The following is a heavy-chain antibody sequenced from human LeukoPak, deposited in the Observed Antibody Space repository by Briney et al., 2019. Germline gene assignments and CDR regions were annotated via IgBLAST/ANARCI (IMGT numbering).Heavy chain of an antibody. V-gene: IGHV1-18*03. Sequence: ASVKVSCKASGYSFTTYGISWVRQAPGQGLEWMGWISTYNGNTNYAQKVQGRVTITTDTSTSTAYMELRRLRSDDMAVYYCARDTNYFTSSFDYWGQGTLVTVSS. CDR2: ISTYNGNT. CDR1: GYSFTTYG. CDR3: ARDTNYFTSSFDY. J-gene: IGHJ4*02. D-gene: IGHD2-2*01.